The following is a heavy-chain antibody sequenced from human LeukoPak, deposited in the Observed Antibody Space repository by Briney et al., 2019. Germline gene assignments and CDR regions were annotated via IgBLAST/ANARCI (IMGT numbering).Heavy chain of an antibody. CDR3: ASYSGYEYFDY. CDR2: INHSGST. V-gene: IGHV4-34*01. Sequence: KPSETLSLTCAVYGGSFSGYYWSWIRQPPGKGLEWIGEINHSGSTSYNPSLKSRVTISVDTSKNQFSLKLSSVTAADTAVYYCASYSGYEYFDYWGRGTLVTVSS. CDR1: GGSFSGYY. J-gene: IGHJ4*02. D-gene: IGHD5-12*01.